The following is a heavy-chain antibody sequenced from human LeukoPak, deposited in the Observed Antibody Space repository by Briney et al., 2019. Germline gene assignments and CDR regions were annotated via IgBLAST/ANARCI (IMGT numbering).Heavy chain of an antibody. CDR2: IIPIFGTA. CDR3: EAYDSSGYYYPDY. CDR1: GGTFSSYA. J-gene: IGHJ4*02. V-gene: IGHV1-69*13. Sequence: SVKVSCKASGGTFSSYAISWVRQAPGQGLEWMGGIIPIFGTANYAQKFQGRVTITADESTSTAYMELSSLRSEDTAVYYCEAYDSSGYYYPDYWGQGTLVTVSS. D-gene: IGHD3-22*01.